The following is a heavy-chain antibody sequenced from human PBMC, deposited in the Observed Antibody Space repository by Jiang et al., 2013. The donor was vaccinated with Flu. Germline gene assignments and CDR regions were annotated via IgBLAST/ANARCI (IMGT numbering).Heavy chain of an antibody. Sequence: GAEVKKPGASVKVSCKASGYTFTDSYIHWVRQAPGQGPEWMGRINPKTGDTNYVQKFQGRVTMTRDMSISTAYMELSRLRSDDTVVYFCARGSSLGFDYWGQGNPG. J-gene: IGHJ4*02. D-gene: IGHD1-26*01. CDR3: ARGSSLGFDY. CDR1: GYTFTDSY. V-gene: IGHV1-2*05. CDR2: INPKTGDT.